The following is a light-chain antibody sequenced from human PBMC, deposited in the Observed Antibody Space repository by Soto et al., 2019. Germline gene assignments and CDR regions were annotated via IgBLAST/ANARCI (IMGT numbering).Light chain of an antibody. J-gene: IGLJ1*01. CDR1: SSDIGGYNY. V-gene: IGLV2-14*01. Sequence: QPASVSGSPGQSITISCTGTSSDIGGYNYVSWFQQYPGKVPKLIIYEVSNRPSGVSHRFSGSKSGNTATLTISGLQAEDEADYYCNSYTSTITLGVFGTGTKVTVL. CDR3: NSYTSTITLGV. CDR2: EVS.